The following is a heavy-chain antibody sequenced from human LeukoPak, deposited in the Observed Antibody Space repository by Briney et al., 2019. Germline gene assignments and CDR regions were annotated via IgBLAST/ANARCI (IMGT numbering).Heavy chain of an antibody. CDR3: ARGGYCGGDCYFYY. V-gene: IGHV4-4*07. CDR1: GGSISSYY. CDR2: VYSSGST. D-gene: IGHD2-21*02. J-gene: IGHJ4*02. Sequence: SETLSLTCTVSGGSISSYYWSWIRQPAGNVREWIGRVYSSGSTNYNPSLKSRVSISVDTSKNQFSLRLSSVTAADTAVYYCARGGYCGGDCYFYYWGQGTLVTVSS.